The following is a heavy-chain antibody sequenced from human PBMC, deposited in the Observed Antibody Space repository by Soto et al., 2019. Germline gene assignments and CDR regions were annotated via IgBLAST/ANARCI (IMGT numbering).Heavy chain of an antibody. CDR2: IYHSGST. CDR1: SGSISSSNW. V-gene: IGHV4-4*02. D-gene: IGHD3-10*01. CDR3: AKLPYYYGSGRRTGYYYYMDV. J-gene: IGHJ6*03. Sequence: SETLSLTCAVSSGSISSSNWWSWVRQPPGKGLEWIGEIYHSGSTNYNPSLKSRVTISVDKSKNQFSLKLSSVTAADTAVYYCAKLPYYYGSGRRTGYYYYMDVWGKGTTVTVSS.